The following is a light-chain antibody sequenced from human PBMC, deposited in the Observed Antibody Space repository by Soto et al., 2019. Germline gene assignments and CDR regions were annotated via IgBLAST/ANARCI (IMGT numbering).Light chain of an antibody. V-gene: IGKV3-15*01. CDR2: GAS. CDR3: QQYNNWPPST. CDR1: QSVRTN. Sequence: EIVMTQSPATLSVSPGESATLSCRASQSVRTNLAWYQQKPGQPPRLLIYGASTRAAGVPAQFSGSGSGTEFTLTISSLQSADFAVYYCQQYNNWPPSTFGQGTKLEIK. J-gene: IGKJ2*02.